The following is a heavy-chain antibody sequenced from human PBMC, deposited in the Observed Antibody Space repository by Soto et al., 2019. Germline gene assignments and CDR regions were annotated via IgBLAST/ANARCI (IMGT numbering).Heavy chain of an antibody. D-gene: IGHD3-3*01. CDR2: IYHSGST. J-gene: IGHJ6*02. V-gene: IGHV4-38-2*01. CDR3: ARRGFFYGMDV. Sequence: PSETLSLTCAVSGYSISSGYCWGWIRQPPGKGLEWIGSIYHSGSTYYNPSLKSRVTISVDTSKNQFSLKLSSVTAADTAVYYCARRGFFYGMDVWGQGTTVTVSS. CDR1: GYSISSGYC.